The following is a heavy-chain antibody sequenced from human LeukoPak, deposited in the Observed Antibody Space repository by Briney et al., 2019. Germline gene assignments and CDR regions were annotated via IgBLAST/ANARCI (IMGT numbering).Heavy chain of an antibody. V-gene: IGHV3-23*01. CDR2: ISGSGGST. Sequence: PGGSLRLSCAASGFTFSSYAMSWVRQAPGEGLEWVSAISGSGGSTYYADSVKGRFTISRDNSKNTLYLQMNSLRAEDTAVYYCAKKPSYSSSWYFDYWGPGTLVTVSS. CDR3: AKKPSYSSSWYFDY. J-gene: IGHJ4*02. D-gene: IGHD6-13*01. CDR1: GFTFSSYA.